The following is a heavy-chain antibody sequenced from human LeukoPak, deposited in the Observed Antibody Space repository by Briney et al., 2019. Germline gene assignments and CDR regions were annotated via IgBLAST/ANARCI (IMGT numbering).Heavy chain of an antibody. V-gene: IGHV4-59*01. J-gene: IGHJ6*02. Sequence: SETLSLTCAVSGGSISSYYWSWIRQPPGKGLEWIGYIYYSGSTNYNPPLKSRVTISVDTSKNQFSLKLSSVTAADTAVYYCARGGVAARPNSRYYYGMDVWGQGTTVTVSS. CDR1: GGSISSYY. CDR3: ARGGVAARPNSRYYYGMDV. D-gene: IGHD6-6*01. CDR2: IYYSGST.